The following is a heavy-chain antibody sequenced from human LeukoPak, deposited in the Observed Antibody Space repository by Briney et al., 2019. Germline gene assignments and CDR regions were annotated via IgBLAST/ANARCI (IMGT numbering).Heavy chain of an antibody. CDR3: GRGGSGSRYFDY. CDR2: IWYDGSNK. V-gene: IGHV3-33*01. D-gene: IGHD1-14*01. CDR1: GFTFSSYG. J-gene: IGHJ4*02. Sequence: GGSLRLSCAASGFTFSSYGMHWVRQAPGKGLEWVAVIWYDGSNKYYADSVKGRFTISRDNSKNTLYLQMNSLRAEDTAVYYCGRGGSGSRYFDYWGQGTLVTVSS.